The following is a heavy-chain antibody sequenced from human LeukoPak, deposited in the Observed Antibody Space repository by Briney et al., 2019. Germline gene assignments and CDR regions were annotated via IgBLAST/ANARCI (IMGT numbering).Heavy chain of an antibody. J-gene: IGHJ6*04. Sequence: GGSLRLSCAASGFTFSSYAMSWVRQAPGKGLEWVSAISGSGGSTYYADSVKGRFTISRDNSKNTLYLQMNSLRAEDTAVYYCAKEKGYGSGSYYVKLYYYYGMDVWGKGTTVTVSS. D-gene: IGHD3-10*01. V-gene: IGHV3-23*01. CDR1: GFTFSSYA. CDR2: ISGSGGST. CDR3: AKEKGYGSGSYYVKLYYYYGMDV.